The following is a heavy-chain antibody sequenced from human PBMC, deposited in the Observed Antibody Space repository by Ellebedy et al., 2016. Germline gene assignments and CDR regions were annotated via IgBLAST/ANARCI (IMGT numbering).Heavy chain of an antibody. CDR3: AREGRNNYFDY. CDR1: GYSISSGYY. Sequence: SETLSLXXTVSGYSISSGYYWGWIRQPPGKGLEWIGSIYHSGSTYYNPSLKSRVTMSVDTSKNQFSLKLSSVTAADTAVYYCAREGRNNYFDYWGQGTLVTVSS. D-gene: IGHD1-14*01. V-gene: IGHV4-38-2*02. J-gene: IGHJ4*02. CDR2: IYHSGST.